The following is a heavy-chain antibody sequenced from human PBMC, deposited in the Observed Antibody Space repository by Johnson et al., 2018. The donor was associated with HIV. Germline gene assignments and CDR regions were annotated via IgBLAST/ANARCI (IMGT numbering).Heavy chain of an antibody. Sequence: VQLVESGGGLVQPGGSLRLSCAASGFTFSSYWMSWVRQAPGKGLEWVANIKQDGSEKYYVDSVKGRFTISRDNAKNSLYLQMNSLSAEDTAVYYCAKPLVGATRDDAFDVWGQGTMVTVSS. D-gene: IGHD1-26*01. CDR2: IKQDGSEK. J-gene: IGHJ3*01. CDR1: GFTFSSYW. V-gene: IGHV3-7*01. CDR3: AKPLVGATRDDAFDV.